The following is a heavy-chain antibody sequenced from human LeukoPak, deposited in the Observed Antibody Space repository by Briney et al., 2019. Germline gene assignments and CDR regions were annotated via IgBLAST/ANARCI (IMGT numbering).Heavy chain of an antibody. CDR1: GFTFSSYG. Sequence: AGGSLRLSCAASGFTFSSYGVSWVRQAPGKGLEWVSAISGSGGSTYHADSVKGRFTISRDNSKNTLYLQMNSLRAEDTAVYYCAELGITMIGGVWGKGTTVTISS. D-gene: IGHD3-10*02. J-gene: IGHJ6*04. CDR2: ISGSGGST. V-gene: IGHV3-23*01. CDR3: AELGITMIGGV.